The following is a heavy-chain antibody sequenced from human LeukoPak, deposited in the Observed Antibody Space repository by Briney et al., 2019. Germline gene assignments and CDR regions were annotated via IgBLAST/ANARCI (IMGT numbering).Heavy chain of an antibody. CDR3: ARLVSYYDILTGYYNRAPYYYYYYYMDV. J-gene: IGHJ6*03. D-gene: IGHD3-9*01. Sequence: GESLTISCKGSGYSFTSYWIGWVRQMPGKGLEWMGIIYPGDSDTRASPSSQGQVTISADKSISTAYLQWSSLKASDTAMYYCARLVSYYDILTGYYNRAPYYYYYYYMDVWGKGTTVTVSS. CDR1: GYSFTSYW. CDR2: IYPGDSDT. V-gene: IGHV5-51*01.